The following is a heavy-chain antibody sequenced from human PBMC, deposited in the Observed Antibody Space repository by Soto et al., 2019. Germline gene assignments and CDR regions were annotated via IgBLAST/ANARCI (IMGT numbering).Heavy chain of an antibody. J-gene: IGHJ6*02. D-gene: IGHD6-13*01. CDR3: AKIVGIAAALVYYGMDV. CDR2: ISYDGSNK. CDR1: GFTFSSYG. Sequence: PGGSLRLSCAASGFTFSSYGMHWVRQAPGKGLEWVAVISYDGSNKYYADSVKGRFTISRDNSKNTLYPQMNSLRAEDTAVYYCAKIVGIAAALVYYGMDVWGQGTTVTVSS. V-gene: IGHV3-30*18.